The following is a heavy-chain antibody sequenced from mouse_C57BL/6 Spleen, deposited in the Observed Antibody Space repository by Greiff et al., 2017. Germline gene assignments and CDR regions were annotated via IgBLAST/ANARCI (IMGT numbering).Heavy chain of an antibody. Sequence: DVQLQESGGGLVKPGGSLKLSCAASGFTFSSYAMSWVRQTPEKRLEWVATISDGGSYTYYPDNVKGRFTISRENAKNNLYLQMSHLKAEDTAMYYCARDYYGNYWYFDVWGTGTTVTVSS. D-gene: IGHD2-1*01. V-gene: IGHV5-4*01. CDR1: GFTFSSYA. J-gene: IGHJ1*03. CDR3: ARDYYGNYWYFDV. CDR2: ISDGGSYT.